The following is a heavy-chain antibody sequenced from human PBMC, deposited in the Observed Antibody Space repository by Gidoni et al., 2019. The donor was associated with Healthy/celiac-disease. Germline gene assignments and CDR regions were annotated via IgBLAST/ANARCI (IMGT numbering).Heavy chain of an antibody. Sequence: EVQLVESGGGLVKPGGSLGLSCAASGFTFSNAWMNWVRQAPGKGLEWVGRIKSKTDGGTTDYAAPVKGRFTISRDDSKNTLYLQMNSLKTEDTAVYYCTTDPTAMVPGDYWGQGTLVTVSS. CDR1: GFTFSNAW. J-gene: IGHJ4*02. CDR3: TTDPTAMVPGDY. D-gene: IGHD5-18*01. CDR2: IKSKTDGGTT. V-gene: IGHV3-15*07.